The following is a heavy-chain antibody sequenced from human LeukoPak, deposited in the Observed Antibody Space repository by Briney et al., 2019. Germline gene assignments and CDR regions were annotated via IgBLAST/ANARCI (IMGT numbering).Heavy chain of an antibody. Sequence: PGGSLRLSCAASGFTFSSYGMHWVRQAPGKGLVWVSRINTDGSSTSYADSVKGRFTISRDNAKNTLYLQMNSLRAEDTAVYYCERDRGYYDSASPGLIDYWGQGTLVTVSS. V-gene: IGHV3-74*01. CDR1: GFTFSSYG. D-gene: IGHD3-10*01. CDR3: ERDRGYYDSASPGLIDY. CDR2: INTDGSST. J-gene: IGHJ4*02.